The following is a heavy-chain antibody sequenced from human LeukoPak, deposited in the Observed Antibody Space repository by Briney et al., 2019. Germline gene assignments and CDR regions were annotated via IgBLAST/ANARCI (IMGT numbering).Heavy chain of an antibody. J-gene: IGHJ5*02. Sequence: GGSLRLSCAASGFTFSTYAMSWVRQAPGKGLEWVSGISISGGSAYYADSVKGRFTISRDNSKNTLYLQMNRLRAEDTAVYYCAKDRDILFAHCWFDLWGQGILVTVSS. CDR3: AKDRDILFAHCWFDL. CDR1: GFTFSTYA. D-gene: IGHD2-21*01. CDR2: ISISGGSA. V-gene: IGHV3-23*01.